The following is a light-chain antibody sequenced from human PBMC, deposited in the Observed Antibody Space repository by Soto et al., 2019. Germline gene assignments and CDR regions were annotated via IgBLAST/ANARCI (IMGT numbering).Light chain of an antibody. J-gene: IGLJ1*01. Sequence: QSVLTQPASVSGSPGQSITISCTGTSSDVGGYNYVSWYQQHPGKAPKLMIYDVSNRPSGVSNRFSGSKSGNTASLTISELQAEDEADYYCTSYTSSSTPYVFGTRTKVTVL. V-gene: IGLV2-14*01. CDR2: DVS. CDR1: SSDVGGYNY. CDR3: TSYTSSSTPYV.